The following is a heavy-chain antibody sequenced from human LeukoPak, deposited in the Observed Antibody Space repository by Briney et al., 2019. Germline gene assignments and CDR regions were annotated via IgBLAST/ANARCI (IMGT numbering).Heavy chain of an antibody. CDR1: GFNFQRYG. D-gene: IGHD2-21*01. CDR2: TSGSADST. J-gene: IGHJ4*02. Sequence: GGSLRLSCVASGFNFQRYGMGWVRQAPGKGLEGVSATSGSADSTHYADSVRGRFTISRDNSKNILYLQMNILRAEDTALYYCAKVADVYSVYYFDSWGPGTLVTVSS. V-gene: IGHV3-23*01. CDR3: AKVADVYSVYYFDS.